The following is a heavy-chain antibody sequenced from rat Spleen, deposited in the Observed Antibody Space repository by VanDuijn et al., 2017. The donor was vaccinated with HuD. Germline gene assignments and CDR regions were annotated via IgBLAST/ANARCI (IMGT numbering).Heavy chain of an antibody. CDR2: MWNGGST. Sequence: QVQLMESGPGLVQPSETLSLTCTVSGFSLTSYNVHWVRQPPGKGLEWMGVMWNGGSTDYNSALKSRLSIRRDTSKNQVFLKMHSLQSEDTTTYYCARGGGHFDYWGQGVMVTVSS. J-gene: IGHJ2*01. CDR3: ARGGGHFDY. V-gene: IGHV2-45*01. CDR1: GFSLTSYN.